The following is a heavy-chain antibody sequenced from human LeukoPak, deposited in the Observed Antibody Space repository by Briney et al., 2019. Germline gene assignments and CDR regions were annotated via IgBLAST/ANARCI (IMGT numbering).Heavy chain of an antibody. V-gene: IGHV4-61*01. J-gene: IGHJ4*02. D-gene: IGHD3-22*01. CDR1: GGSISSGSYY. CDR2: IYYTGST. Sequence: SETLSLTCTVSGGSISSGSYYWSWIRQPPGKGLEWIAYIYYTGSTSYNPSLKSRVTISVDTSKNQFSLKLSSVTAADTAVYYCARDDSSGYYLDYWGQGTLVTVSS. CDR3: ARDDSSGYYLDY.